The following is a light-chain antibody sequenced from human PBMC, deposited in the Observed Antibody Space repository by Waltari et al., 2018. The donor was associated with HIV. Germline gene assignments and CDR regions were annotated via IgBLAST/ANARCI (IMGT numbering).Light chain of an antibody. J-gene: IGKJ4*01. CDR3: QQRSSWPLT. Sequence: EIVLTQSPGTLSLFPGEIDTLSCMAIQTVSTSLAWYQQKPGQAPRLLIYDASNRATGIPARFSGSGSGTDFTLTISSLEPEDFAIYYCQQRSSWPLTFGGGTKVEI. V-gene: IGKV3-11*01. CDR2: DAS. CDR1: QTVSTS.